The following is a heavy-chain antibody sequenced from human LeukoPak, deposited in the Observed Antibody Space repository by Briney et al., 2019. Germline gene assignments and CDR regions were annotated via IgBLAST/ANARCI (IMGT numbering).Heavy chain of an antibody. CDR3: ARISIVVVPAAIDAFDI. CDR1: GYTFTSYG. D-gene: IGHD2-2*02. Sequence: ASVKVPCKASGYTFTSYGISWVRQAPGQGLEWMGWISAYNGNTNYAQKLQGRVTMTTDTSTSTAYMELRSLRSDDTAVYYCARISIVVVPAAIDAFDIWGQGTMVTVSS. J-gene: IGHJ3*02. CDR2: ISAYNGNT. V-gene: IGHV1-18*01.